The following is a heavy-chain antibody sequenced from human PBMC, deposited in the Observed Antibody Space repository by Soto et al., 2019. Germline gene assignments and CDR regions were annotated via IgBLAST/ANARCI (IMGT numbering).Heavy chain of an antibody. CDR2: ISYDGSNK. CDR3: AKDMGNWNDLLRRREYYYYMDV. Sequence: GGSLRLSCAASGFTFSSYGMHWVRQAPGKGLEWVAVISYDGSNKYYADSVKGRFTISRDNSKNTLYLQMNSLRAEDTAVYYCAKDMGNWNDLLRRREYYYYMDVWGKGTTVTVSS. V-gene: IGHV3-30*18. D-gene: IGHD1-20*01. CDR1: GFTFSSYG. J-gene: IGHJ6*03.